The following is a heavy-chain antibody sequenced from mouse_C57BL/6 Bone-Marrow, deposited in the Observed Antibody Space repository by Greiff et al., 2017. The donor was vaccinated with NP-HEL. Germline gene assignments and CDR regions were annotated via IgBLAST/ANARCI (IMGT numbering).Heavy chain of an antibody. CDR3: ARSGFTTVVATPY. J-gene: IGHJ3*01. Sequence: QVQLQQSGAELVRPGTSVKVSCKASGYAFTNYLIEWVKQRPGQGLEWIGVINPGSGGTNYNEKFKGKATLTADKSSSTAYMHLSRLTSEDSAVYFCARSGFTTVVATPYWGQGTLVTVSA. CDR2: INPGSGGT. V-gene: IGHV1-54*01. D-gene: IGHD1-1*01. CDR1: GYAFTNYL.